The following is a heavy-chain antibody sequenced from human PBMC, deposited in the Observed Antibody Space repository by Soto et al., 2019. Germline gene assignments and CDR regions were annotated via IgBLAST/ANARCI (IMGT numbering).Heavy chain of an antibody. CDR1: GGSISSYY. D-gene: IGHD5-18*01. J-gene: IGHJ4*02. Sequence: QVQLQESGPGLVKPSETLSLTCTVSGGSISSYYWSWIRQPPGKGLEWIGYIYYSGSTNYNPSLKSRVTISVATSKNQVSLKLSSVTAADTAVYYCAASGYSYGFGYWGKGTLVTVSS. CDR3: AASGYSYGFGY. CDR2: IYYSGST. V-gene: IGHV4-59*01.